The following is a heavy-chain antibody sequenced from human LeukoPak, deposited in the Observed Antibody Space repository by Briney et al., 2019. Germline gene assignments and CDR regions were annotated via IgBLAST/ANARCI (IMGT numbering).Heavy chain of an antibody. D-gene: IGHD3-22*01. CDR2: ISGSGGST. Sequence: GGSLRLSCAASGFTVNSNFMNWVRQAPGKGLEWVSAISGSGGSTYYADSVKGRFTISRDNSKNTLYLQMNSLRAEDTAVYYCAKDRLYYYDSREIDYWGQGTLVTVSS. CDR3: AKDRLYYYDSREIDY. J-gene: IGHJ4*02. CDR1: GFTVNSNF. V-gene: IGHV3-23*01.